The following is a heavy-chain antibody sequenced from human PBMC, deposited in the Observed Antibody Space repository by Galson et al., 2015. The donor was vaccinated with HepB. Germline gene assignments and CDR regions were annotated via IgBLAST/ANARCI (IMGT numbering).Heavy chain of an antibody. CDR1: GGSFSGYY. Sequence: SETLSLTCAVYGGSFSGYYWSWIRQPPGKGLEWIGEINHSGSTNYNPSLKSRVTISVDTSKNQFSLKLSSVTAADTAVYYCARGGPGYSSGWYASSYYYYYGMDVWGQGTTVTVSS. D-gene: IGHD6-19*01. V-gene: IGHV4-34*01. CDR2: INHSGST. J-gene: IGHJ6*02. CDR3: ARGGPGYSSGWYASSYYYYYGMDV.